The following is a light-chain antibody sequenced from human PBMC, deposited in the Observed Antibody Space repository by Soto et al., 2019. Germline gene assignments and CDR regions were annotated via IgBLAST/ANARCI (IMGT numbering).Light chain of an antibody. J-gene: IGKJ4*01. V-gene: IGKV1-33*01. Sequence: IQVTQTPSPLSASVGDRVTITCQASQDIANYLNWYQQKPGQAPKLLIYDASNLETGVPSRFSGSGSGTDFTFTISSLQPEDIATYYCQQYDNLPLTFGGGTKVDIK. CDR1: QDIANY. CDR2: DAS. CDR3: QQYDNLPLT.